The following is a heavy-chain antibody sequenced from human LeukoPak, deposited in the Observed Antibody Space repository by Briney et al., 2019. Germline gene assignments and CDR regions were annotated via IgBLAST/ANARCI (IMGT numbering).Heavy chain of an antibody. CDR2: ISSSSSYI. CDR1: GFTFSSYG. D-gene: IGHD5-12*01. J-gene: IGHJ4*02. CDR3: ARDSYYSGYDFDY. V-gene: IGHV3-21*01. Sequence: GGSLRLSCAVSGFTFSSYGMHWVRQAPGKGLEWVSSISSSSSYIYYADSVKGRFTISRDNAKNSLYLQMNSLRAEDTAVYYCARDSYYSGYDFDYWGQGTLVTVSS.